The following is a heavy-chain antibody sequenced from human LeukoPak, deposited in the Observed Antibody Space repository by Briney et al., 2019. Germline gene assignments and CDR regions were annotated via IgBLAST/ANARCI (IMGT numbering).Heavy chain of an antibody. D-gene: IGHD1-26*01. CDR2: IWYDGSNK. V-gene: IGHV3-33*01. CDR1: GFTFSSYG. CDR3: ARGYEAGATFDY. Sequence: AGGSLRLSCAASGFTFSSYGMHWVRQAPGKGLEWVAVIWYDGSNKYYADSVKGRFTISRDNSKNTLYLQMNSLRAEDTAVYYCARGYEAGATFDYWGQGTLVTVSS. J-gene: IGHJ4*02.